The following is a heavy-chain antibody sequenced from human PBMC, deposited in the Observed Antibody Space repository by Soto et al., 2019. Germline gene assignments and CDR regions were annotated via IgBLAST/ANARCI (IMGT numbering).Heavy chain of an antibody. CDR1: GFTFSSYA. J-gene: IGHJ4*02. V-gene: IGHV3-30-3*01. D-gene: IGHD6-13*01. CDR3: ARPIAAASLVPDY. Sequence: QVQLVESGGGVVQPGRSLRLSCAASGFTFSSYAMHWVRQAPGKGLEWVAVISYDGSNKYYADSVKGRFTISRDNSKNTLYLQMNSLRAEDTAVYYCARPIAAASLVPDYWGQGTLVTVSS. CDR2: ISYDGSNK.